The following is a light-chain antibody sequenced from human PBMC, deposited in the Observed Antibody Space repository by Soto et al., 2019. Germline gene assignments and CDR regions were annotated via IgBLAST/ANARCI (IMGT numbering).Light chain of an antibody. V-gene: IGKV3-11*01. CDR2: DAS. CDR1: QSVSRY. CDR3: QQRSDWPT. J-gene: IGKJ3*01. Sequence: EIVLTQSPATLSLSPGERATLSCRASQSVSRYLAWYQHKPGQAPRLLIYDASNRATGIPARFSGSRSGTDFTLTISSLEPEDFAVYYCQQRSDWPTFGPGTTVDIK.